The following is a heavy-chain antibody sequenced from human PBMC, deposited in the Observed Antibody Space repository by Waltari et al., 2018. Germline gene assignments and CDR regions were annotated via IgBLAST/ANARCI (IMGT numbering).Heavy chain of an antibody. CDR2: IIPIFGTA. J-gene: IGHJ4*02. CDR3: ASGDPNDYGDYSLDY. D-gene: IGHD4-17*01. CDR1: GCTYSSYA. V-gene: IGHV1-69*01. Sequence: VQLVQSGAEVKKPGESLKISCKGSGCTYSSYAISWVRQAPGQGLEWMGGIIPIFGTANYAQKFQGRVTITTDESTSTAYMELSSLRSEDTAVYYCASGDPNDYGDYSLDYWGQGTLVTVSS.